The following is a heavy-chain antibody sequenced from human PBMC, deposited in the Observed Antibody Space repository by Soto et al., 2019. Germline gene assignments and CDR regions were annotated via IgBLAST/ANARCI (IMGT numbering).Heavy chain of an antibody. CDR1: GFTFSTYW. Sequence: EVQLVESGGGLVQPGGSLRLSCAASGFTFSTYWMTWVRRPPGKGLEWVANLDQDGSERYYVDSVRGRFTISRDNAKNSLYLQMHSLRAEDTAVYYCVCVGIFFVYWGQGTLVTVSP. J-gene: IGHJ4*02. D-gene: IGHD1-26*01. CDR3: VCVGIFFVY. V-gene: IGHV3-7*01. CDR2: LDQDGSER.